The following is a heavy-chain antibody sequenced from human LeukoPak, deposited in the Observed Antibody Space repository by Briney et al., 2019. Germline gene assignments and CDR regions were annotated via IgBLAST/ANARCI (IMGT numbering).Heavy chain of an antibody. J-gene: IGHJ4*02. D-gene: IGHD1-26*01. CDR3: ARDDRQWELLFDY. CDR2: IIPIFGTA. Sequence: SVKVSCKASGGTFSSYAISWVRQAPGQGLEWMGGIIPIFGTANYAQKFQGRVTITADESTSTAYMELSSLRSEDTAVYYCARDDRQWELLFDYWGQGTLVTVSS. CDR1: GGTFSSYA. V-gene: IGHV1-69*13.